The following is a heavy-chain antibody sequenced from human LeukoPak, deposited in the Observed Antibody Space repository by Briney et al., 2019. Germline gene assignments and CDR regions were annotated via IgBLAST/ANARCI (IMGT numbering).Heavy chain of an antibody. V-gene: IGHV3-30*03. Sequence: GGSLRLSCAASGFTFSSYGMHWVRQAPGEGLEWVAFTSFDESHKFYADSVEGRFTISRDNSKKTLFLQMDNLRLDDTAMYYCAAVAGRFLPDYWGQGTLVTVSS. CDR3: AAVAGRFLPDY. D-gene: IGHD6-19*01. CDR1: GFTFSSYG. CDR2: TSFDESHK. J-gene: IGHJ4*02.